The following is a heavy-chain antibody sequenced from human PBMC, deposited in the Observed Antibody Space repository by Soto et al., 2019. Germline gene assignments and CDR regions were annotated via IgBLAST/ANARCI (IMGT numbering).Heavy chain of an antibody. CDR2: INTDGSST. D-gene: IGHD6-13*01. V-gene: IGHV3-74*01. CDR1: GFSFSKYW. J-gene: IGHJ4*02. CDR3: VRGTSSWYGIDY. Sequence: GGSLRVSCAAAGFSFSKYWRHWVRQAPGKGLLWVSRINTDGSSTNYAGSVEGRFTISRDNAKNTLYLQMNRLRGEDTAKYYCVRGTSSWYGIDYWGLGTLVTVSS.